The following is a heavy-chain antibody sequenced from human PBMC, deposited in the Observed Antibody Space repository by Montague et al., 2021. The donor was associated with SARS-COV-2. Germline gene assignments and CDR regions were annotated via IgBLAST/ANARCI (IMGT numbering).Heavy chain of an antibody. J-gene: IGHJ5*02. Sequence: NPSLKSRVTISVDTSKNQFSLKLISVTAADTAVYYCAREDRWNWFDPWGQGILVTVSS. V-gene: IGHV4-59*01. CDR3: AREDRWNWFDP. D-gene: IGHD5-24*01.